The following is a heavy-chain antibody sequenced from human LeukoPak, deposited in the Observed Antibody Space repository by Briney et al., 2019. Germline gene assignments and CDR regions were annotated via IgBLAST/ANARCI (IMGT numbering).Heavy chain of an antibody. CDR1: GFTFSSYW. V-gene: IGHV4-34*01. Sequence: PGGSLRLSCAASGFTFSSYWMSWIRQPPGKGLEWIGEINHSGSTNYNPSLKSRVTISVDTSKNQFSLKLSSVTAADTAVYYCARERPDYYDSSGYYFEDYWGQGTLVTVSS. CDR3: ARERPDYYDSSGYYFEDY. D-gene: IGHD3-22*01. J-gene: IGHJ4*02. CDR2: INHSGST.